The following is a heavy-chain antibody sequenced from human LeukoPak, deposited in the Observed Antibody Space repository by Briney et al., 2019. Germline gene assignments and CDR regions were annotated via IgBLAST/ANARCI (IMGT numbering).Heavy chain of an antibody. D-gene: IGHD1-1*01. CDR3: AXGVXTVKRNDSFDI. V-gene: IGHV3-23*01. J-gene: IGHJ3*02. CDR2: ISGSGSST. CDR1: GFTFSSYA. Sequence: GGSLRLSCAASGFTFSSYAMDWVRQAPEKGLEWVSIISGSGSSTYYADSVKGRFTISRDNSKNTMYLQMNSLRAEDTAVYYCAXGVXTVKRNDSFDIWGQGTIVTVSS.